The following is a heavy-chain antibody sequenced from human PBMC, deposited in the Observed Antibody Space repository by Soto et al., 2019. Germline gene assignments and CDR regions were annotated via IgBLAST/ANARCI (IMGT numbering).Heavy chain of an antibody. D-gene: IGHD4-4*01. CDR1: GGSFSGYY. CDR2: INHSGST. Sequence: SETLSLTCAVYGGSFSGYYWSWIRQPPGKGLEWIGEINHSGSTNYNPSLKSRVTISVDTSKDQFSLKLSSVTAADTAVYYCASLYSNYDWYFDLWGRGTLVTVSS. V-gene: IGHV4-34*01. J-gene: IGHJ2*01. CDR3: ASLYSNYDWYFDL.